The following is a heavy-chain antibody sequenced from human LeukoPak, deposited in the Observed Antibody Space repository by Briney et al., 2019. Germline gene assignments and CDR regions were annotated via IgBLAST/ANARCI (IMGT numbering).Heavy chain of an antibody. CDR3: AHLGRKNYYYYGMDV. CDR1: GFTVSSNY. D-gene: IGHD7-27*01. CDR2: IYSGGST. J-gene: IGHJ6*02. V-gene: IGHV3-66*01. Sequence: PGGSLRLSCAASGFTVSSNYMSWVRQAPGKGLEWVSVIYSGGSTYYADSVKGRFTISRDNSKNTLYLQMNSLRAEDTAVYYCAHLGRKNYYYYGMDVWGQGTTVTVSS.